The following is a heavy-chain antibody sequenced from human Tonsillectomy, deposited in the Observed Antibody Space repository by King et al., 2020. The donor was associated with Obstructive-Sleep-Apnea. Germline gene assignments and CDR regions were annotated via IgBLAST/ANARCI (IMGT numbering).Heavy chain of an antibody. CDR1: GHSFNSYW. CDR3: ARKDYYDSSGYYYDY. D-gene: IGHD3-22*01. CDR2: IYPGDSDT. Sequence: VQLVESGAEVKKPGESLTISCKGSGHSFNSYWIGWVRQMPGKGLEWMGIIYPGDSDTRYSPSFQGQVTISADKSITTAYLQWSSLKASDTAMYYCARKDYYDSSGYYYDYWGQGTLVTVSS. J-gene: IGHJ4*02. V-gene: IGHV5-51*01.